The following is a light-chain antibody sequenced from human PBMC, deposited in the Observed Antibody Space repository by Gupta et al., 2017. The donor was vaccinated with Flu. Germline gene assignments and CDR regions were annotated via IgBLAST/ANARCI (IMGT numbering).Light chain of an antibody. CDR2: DAA. CDR3: QQDDNLPLT. Sequence: DVQMTQSPSSLSASVGDRVTITCQASQDISDCLNWYQQKPGRAPKLLIYDAAKLKTGVPSRFSGSGSGTDFTFTISSLQPEDIATYYCQQDDNLPLTFGHGTKVDIK. CDR1: QDISDC. J-gene: IGKJ3*01. V-gene: IGKV1-33*01.